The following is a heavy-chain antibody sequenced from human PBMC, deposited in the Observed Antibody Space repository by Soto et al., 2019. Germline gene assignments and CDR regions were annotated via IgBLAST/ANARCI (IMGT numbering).Heavy chain of an antibody. CDR3: ARYRFSDTWSKFDY. V-gene: IGHV4-31*11. J-gene: IGHJ4*02. CDR1: GASISSDAYY. D-gene: IGHD3-16*02. Sequence: SETLSLTCAVSGASISSDAYYWSWIRQHPGKGLAWIGYISYSGSTYYNPSLKRRVTISVDTSKNQFSLKLTSVTAADTAVFYCARYRFSDTWSKFDYWGQGTLVTVSS. CDR2: ISYSGST.